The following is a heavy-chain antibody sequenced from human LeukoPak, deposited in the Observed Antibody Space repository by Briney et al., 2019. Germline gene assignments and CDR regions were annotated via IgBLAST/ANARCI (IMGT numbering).Heavy chain of an antibody. D-gene: IGHD4-17*01. V-gene: IGHV4-59*01. CDR1: GGSISSYY. Sequence: SETLSLTCTVSGGSISSYYWSWIRQPPGKGLEWIGYIYYSGSTNYNPSLKSRVTISVDTSKNQLSLKLSSVTAADTAVYYCARARATTKLYYFDYWGQGTLVTVSS. CDR2: IYYSGST. CDR3: ARARATTKLYYFDY. J-gene: IGHJ4*02.